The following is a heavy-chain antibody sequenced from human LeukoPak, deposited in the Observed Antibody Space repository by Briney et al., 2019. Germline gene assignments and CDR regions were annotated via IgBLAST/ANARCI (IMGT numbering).Heavy chain of an antibody. CDR1: GGSFSGYY. J-gene: IGHJ4*02. V-gene: IGHV4-34*01. CDR3: ARVGDCSGGGGYRNYFDY. Sequence: SETLSLTCAVSGGSFSGYYWSWIRQTPGKGLEWIGEINHSGSANYSPSIKSRVTISVDTSKNQFSLKLSSVTAADTAGYYCARVGDCSGGGGYRNYFDYWGQGTLVTVFS. D-gene: IGHD2-15*01. CDR2: INHSGSA.